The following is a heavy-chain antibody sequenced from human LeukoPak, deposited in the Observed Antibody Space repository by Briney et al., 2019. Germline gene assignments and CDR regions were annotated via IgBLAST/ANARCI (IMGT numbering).Heavy chain of an antibody. D-gene: IGHD2-2*01. CDR3: ARGGLGYCTSASCHSRLPFDN. V-gene: IGHV4-38-2*02. Sequence: PSATLSLTCTVSGYTIPSGCYWAWLRPPPEKAPEWLWSISDSGSTYYRWSLKSRVTMSVDTSKNQFSLNLTSLTAADTAVYYCARGGLGYCTSASCHSRLPFDNWGQGALVTVSA. CDR2: ISDSGST. CDR1: GYTIPSGCY. J-gene: IGHJ4*02.